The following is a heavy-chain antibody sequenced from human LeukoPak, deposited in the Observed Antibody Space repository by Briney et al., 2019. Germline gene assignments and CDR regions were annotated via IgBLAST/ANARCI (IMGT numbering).Heavy chain of an antibody. D-gene: IGHD3-10*01. CDR2: TLYRSKWYY. Sequence: SQTLSLTCAISGDSVSSNDAAWHWIRQSPSRGLELLGRTLYRSKWYYDYAVSVRSRITINPDTSKNQFSLKLKSVTAADTAVYCARDARQELLAGGFDFWGQGALVTVSS. J-gene: IGHJ4*02. V-gene: IGHV6-1*01. CDR1: GDSVSSNDAA. CDR3: ARDARQELLAGGFDF.